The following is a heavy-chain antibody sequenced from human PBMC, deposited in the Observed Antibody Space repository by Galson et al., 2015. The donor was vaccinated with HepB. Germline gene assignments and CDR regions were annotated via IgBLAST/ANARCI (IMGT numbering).Heavy chain of an antibody. Sequence: SVKVSCKASGYTFTSYYITWVRQAPGQGLEWMGWISAYNGNTNFAQKFQGRVTLTTDTSTSTAYMELRSLRSDDMAVYYCARGMYFYDTSDYSKWFDPWGQGTLVTVSS. CDR3: ARGMYFYDTSDYSKWFDP. V-gene: IGHV1-18*03. CDR2: ISAYNGNT. CDR1: GYTFTSYY. J-gene: IGHJ5*02. D-gene: IGHD3-22*01.